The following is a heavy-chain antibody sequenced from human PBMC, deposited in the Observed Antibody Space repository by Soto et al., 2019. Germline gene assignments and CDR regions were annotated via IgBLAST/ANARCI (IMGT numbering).Heavy chain of an antibody. J-gene: IGHJ4*02. CDR3: AKVPGRFGELFIESDY. V-gene: IGHV3-23*01. D-gene: IGHD3-10*01. CDR2: ISGSGGST. Sequence: EVQLLESGGGLVQPGGSLRLSCAASGFTFSSYAMSWVRQAPGKGLEWVSAISGSGGSTYYADSVKGRFTISRDNSKNALYLQMHSLRAEDTAVYYCAKVPGRFGELFIESDYWGQGPLVTVSS. CDR1: GFTFSSYA.